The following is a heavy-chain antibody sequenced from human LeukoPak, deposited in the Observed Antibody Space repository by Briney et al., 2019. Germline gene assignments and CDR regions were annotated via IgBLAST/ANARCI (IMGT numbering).Heavy chain of an antibody. Sequence: ASVKVSCKASGYTFTSYYMHWVRQAPGQGLEWMGWMNPNSGNTGYAQKFQGRVTMTRNTSISTAYMELSSLRSEDTAVYYCARGHGDYDLYYFDYWGQGTLVTVSS. V-gene: IGHV1-8*02. CDR2: MNPNSGNT. D-gene: IGHD4-17*01. CDR1: GYTFTSYY. CDR3: ARGHGDYDLYYFDY. J-gene: IGHJ4*02.